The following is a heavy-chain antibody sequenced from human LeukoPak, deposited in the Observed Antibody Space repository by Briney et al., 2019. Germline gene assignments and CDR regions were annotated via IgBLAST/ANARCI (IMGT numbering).Heavy chain of an antibody. CDR3: VRVGIVATIRGAFDI. D-gene: IGHD5-12*01. CDR2: ISYDGSNK. CDR1: GFTFSSYA. J-gene: IGHJ3*02. V-gene: IGHV3-30*04. Sequence: GRSLRLSCAASGFTFSSYAMHWVRQAPGKGLEWVAVISYDGSNKYYADSVKGRFTISRDNSKNTLYLQMNSLRAEDTAVYYCVRVGIVATIRGAFDIWGQGTMVTVSS.